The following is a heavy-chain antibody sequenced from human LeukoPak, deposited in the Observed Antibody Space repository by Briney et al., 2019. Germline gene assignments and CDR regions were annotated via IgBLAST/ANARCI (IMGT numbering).Heavy chain of an antibody. Sequence: GGSLRLSCAASGFTFSSYGIHWVRQAPGKGLEWVAVISYDGSNRFYVDSVKGRFTISRDNSRSTLYLQMNSLRAEDTAVYYCARGAVVPAAPIDYWGQGTLVTVSS. CDR3: ARGAVVPAAPIDY. J-gene: IGHJ4*02. CDR2: ISYDGSNR. V-gene: IGHV3-30*03. CDR1: GFTFSSYG. D-gene: IGHD2-2*01.